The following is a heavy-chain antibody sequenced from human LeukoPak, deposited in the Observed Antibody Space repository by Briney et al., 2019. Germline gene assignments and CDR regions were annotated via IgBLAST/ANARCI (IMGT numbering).Heavy chain of an antibody. CDR2: INHSGST. D-gene: IGHD3-10*01. Sequence: ASVTLSLTCAVYGGSFSGYYWSWIRQPPGKGLEWIGEINHSGSTNYNPSLKSRVTISVDTSKNQFSLKLSSVTAADTAVYYCARGPHADYYGSGSYFTPSFDYWGQGTLVTVSS. CDR1: GGSFSGYY. CDR3: ARGPHADYYGSGSYFTPSFDY. J-gene: IGHJ4*02. V-gene: IGHV4-34*01.